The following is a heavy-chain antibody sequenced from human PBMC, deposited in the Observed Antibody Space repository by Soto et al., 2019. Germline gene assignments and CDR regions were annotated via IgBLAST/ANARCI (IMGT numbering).Heavy chain of an antibody. V-gene: IGHV1-18*01. D-gene: IGHD6-19*01. J-gene: IGHJ4*02. Sequence: ASVKVSCKASGYTFTSYGISWVRQAPGQGLEWMGWISAYNGNTNYAQKLQGRVTMTTDTSTSTAYMELRSLKSDDTAVYYCARDLAVAGHYDYWGQGTLVTVSS. CDR2: ISAYNGNT. CDR1: GYTFTSYG. CDR3: ARDLAVAGHYDY.